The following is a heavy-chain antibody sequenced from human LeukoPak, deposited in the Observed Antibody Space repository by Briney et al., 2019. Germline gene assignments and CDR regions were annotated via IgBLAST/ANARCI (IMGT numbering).Heavy chain of an antibody. CDR1: GFTFSSYG. V-gene: IGHV3-30*02. CDR3: AKDWGYSNYYFDY. Sequence: PGGSLRLSCAASGFTFSSYGMHWVRQAPGKGLEWVAFIRYDGSNKYYADSVKGRFTISRDNSKNTLYLQMNSLRAEDTAVYYCAKDWGYSNYYFDYWGQGTLVTVSS. J-gene: IGHJ4*02. CDR2: IRYDGSNK. D-gene: IGHD4-11*01.